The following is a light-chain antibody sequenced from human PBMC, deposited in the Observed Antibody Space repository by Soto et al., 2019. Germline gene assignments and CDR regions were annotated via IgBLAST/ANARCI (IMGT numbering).Light chain of an antibody. CDR1: SSDVGAYNY. CDR3: CAYTTSSTVL. V-gene: IGLV2-14*01. Sequence: QSALTQPASVSGSPGQSITISCTGTSSDVGAYNYVSGYRQDAGKAPKLMIYDFSNRPSGVSDRFSGSKSGNTASLTISGLQADDEADYYCCAYTTSSTVLFGGGTKLTVL. CDR2: DFS. J-gene: IGLJ3*02.